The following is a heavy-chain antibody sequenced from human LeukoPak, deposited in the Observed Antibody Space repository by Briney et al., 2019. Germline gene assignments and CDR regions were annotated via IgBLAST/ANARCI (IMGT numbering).Heavy chain of an antibody. CDR1: GFTLSSYW. Sequence: GGSLRLSCAASGFTLSSYWMSWLRQAPGKGLEWVANIKQDGSQKYYVHTVKGRFTISRDNAKSSLYLQMNSLRAEDTAVYYCARDLAYSSARDGMDVWGQGTTVTVSS. D-gene: IGHD6-25*01. CDR2: IKQDGSQK. J-gene: IGHJ6*02. CDR3: ARDLAYSSARDGMDV. V-gene: IGHV3-7*01.